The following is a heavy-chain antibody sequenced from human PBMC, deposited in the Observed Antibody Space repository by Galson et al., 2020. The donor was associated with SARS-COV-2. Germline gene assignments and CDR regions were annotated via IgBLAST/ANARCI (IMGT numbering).Heavy chain of an antibody. V-gene: IGHV1-24*01. CDR3: ATHPAYCGGDCYSLWY. J-gene: IGHJ4*02. Sequence: ASVKVSCKVSGYTLTELSMHWVRQAPGKGLEWMGGFDPEDGETIYAQKFQGRVTMTEDTSTDTAYMELSSLRSEDTAVYYCATHPAYCGGDCYSLWYWGQGTLVTVSS. CDR1: GYTLTELS. D-gene: IGHD2-21*02. CDR2: FDPEDGET.